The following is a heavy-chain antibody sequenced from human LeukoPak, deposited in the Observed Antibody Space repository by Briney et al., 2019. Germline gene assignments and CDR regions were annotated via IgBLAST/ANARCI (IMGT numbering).Heavy chain of an antibody. CDR2: IIPIFGTA. D-gene: IGHD6-19*01. Sequence: ASVKVSCKASGGTFSSYAISWVRQAPGQGLEWMGGIIPIFGTANYAQKFQGRVTITAGESTSTAYMELSSLRSEDTAVYYCARVEGSGWYGDAFDIWGQGTMVTVSS. CDR3: ARVEGSGWYGDAFDI. CDR1: GGTFSSYA. J-gene: IGHJ3*02. V-gene: IGHV1-69*13.